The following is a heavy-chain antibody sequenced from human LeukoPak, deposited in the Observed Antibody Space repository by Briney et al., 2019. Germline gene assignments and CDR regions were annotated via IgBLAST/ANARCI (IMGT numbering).Heavy chain of an antibody. Sequence: GGSLRLSCAASRFTFSSYAMNWVRQAPGKGLEWVSGISGSGGSTYYADSVKGRFTISRDNSKSTLYLQTNSLRAEDTAVYYCAKGGQYQPRNWFDPWGQGTLVTVSS. CDR2: ISGSGGST. CDR3: AKGGQYQPRNWFDP. D-gene: IGHD2-2*01. CDR1: RFTFSSYA. V-gene: IGHV3-23*01. J-gene: IGHJ5*02.